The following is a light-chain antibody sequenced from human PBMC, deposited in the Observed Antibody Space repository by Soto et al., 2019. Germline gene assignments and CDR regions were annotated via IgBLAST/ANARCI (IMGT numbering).Light chain of an antibody. CDR2: EVT. Sequence: QSALTQPASVSGSPGQSITISCTGTSGDIGSYNRVSWYQQHPGKAPKLIIYEVTDRPSGVSNRFSGSKSGNTASLTISGLQAEDEAEYYCSSYIGIVVFGGGTKLTVL. CDR3: SSYIGIVV. CDR1: SGDIGSYNR. V-gene: IGLV2-14*01. J-gene: IGLJ2*01.